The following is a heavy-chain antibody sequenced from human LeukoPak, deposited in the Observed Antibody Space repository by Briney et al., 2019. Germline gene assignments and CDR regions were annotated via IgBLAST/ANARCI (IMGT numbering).Heavy chain of an antibody. J-gene: IGHJ4*02. CDR1: GFTFSSYW. CDR3: VKGRGGYVKYKAFDY. D-gene: IGHD5-12*01. CDR2: IKHDGSEA. V-gene: IGHV3-7*01. Sequence: GGSLRLSCAASGFTFSSYWMSWVRQAPGKGLEWVANIKHDGSEAYYVASVKGRFTISKDNAKNSLYLQMNSLRTEDTAVYYCVKGRGGYVKYKAFDYWGQGTLVTVSS.